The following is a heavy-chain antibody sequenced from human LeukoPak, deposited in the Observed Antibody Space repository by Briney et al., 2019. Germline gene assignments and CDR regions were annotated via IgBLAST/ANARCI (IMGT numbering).Heavy chain of an antibody. CDR2: INTQGTYT. D-gene: IGHD2-15*01. Sequence: GGSLRLSCAVSVITFSSDWMHWVRQDPGRGLLWVSRINTQGTYTNYADSVKGRFTISRDNAKNTLYLQMSSLRADDTAVYYCVIDLGDYNDFWGQGTLVSVSS. V-gene: IGHV3-74*01. CDR3: VIDLGDYNDF. CDR1: VITFSSDW. J-gene: IGHJ4*02.